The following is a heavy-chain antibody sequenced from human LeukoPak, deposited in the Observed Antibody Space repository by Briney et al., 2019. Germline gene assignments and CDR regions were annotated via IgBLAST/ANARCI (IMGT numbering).Heavy chain of an antibody. D-gene: IGHD5-18*01. J-gene: IGHJ4*03. Sequence: PEGSLRLSCAASGFTFSSYSMNWVRQAPGKGLEWVSYISSSSSTIYYADSVKGRFTISRDNAKNSLYLQMNSLRPEDTAVYFCVMGRAYNYWGRGTMVTVSS. CDR3: VMGRAYNY. CDR2: ISSSSSTI. CDR1: GFTFSSYS. V-gene: IGHV3-48*01.